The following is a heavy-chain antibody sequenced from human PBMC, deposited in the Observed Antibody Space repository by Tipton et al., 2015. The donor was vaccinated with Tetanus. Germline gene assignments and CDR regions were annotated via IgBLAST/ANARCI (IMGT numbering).Heavy chain of an antibody. Sequence: QSGPEVKKPGSSVKVSCKASGGTFSTYGISWVRQAPGQGLEWIGGIIPIFDTTNYAQKFQGRVTISADKSTSTAYMELSSLRSDDTAVYYCTTPARYCSGGSCYLALDYWGQGTLVTVSS. D-gene: IGHD2-15*01. CDR1: GGTFSTYG. J-gene: IGHJ4*02. V-gene: IGHV1-69*06. CDR2: IIPIFDTT. CDR3: TTPARYCSGGSCYLALDY.